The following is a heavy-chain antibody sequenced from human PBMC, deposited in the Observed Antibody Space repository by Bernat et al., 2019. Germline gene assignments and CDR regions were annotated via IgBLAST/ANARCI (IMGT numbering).Heavy chain of an antibody. V-gene: IGHV4-39*01. CDR1: GGSISSSSYY. CDR2: ICYSGSN. J-gene: IGHJ5*02. Sequence: QLQLQESGPGLVKPSETLSLTCTVSGGSISSSSYYWGWIRQPPGKGLEWIGSICYSGSNYYNPSLKSRVTISVDTSKNQFSLKVSSVTAADTAVCYCPRPIRSGSYCSPVTDSAGFDPWSQGTLVTVSS. D-gene: IGHD1-26*01. CDR3: PRPIRSGSYCSPVTDSAGFDP.